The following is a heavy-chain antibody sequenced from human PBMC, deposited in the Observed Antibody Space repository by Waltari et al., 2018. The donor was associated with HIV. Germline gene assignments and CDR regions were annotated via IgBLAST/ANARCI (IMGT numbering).Heavy chain of an antibody. V-gene: IGHV3-30*03. J-gene: IGHJ6*02. Sequence: QVQMVESGGGVVQPGRSLRLSCTASGFIFEKYGIHCVRQAPGKGLQGVSVISFDGGNKKYAESVKGRFTISRDNSNNTVYLQMNSLRIDDSGVYYCARGPPVTLDVWGRGTTVTVS. CDR2: ISFDGGNK. CDR1: GFIFEKYG. D-gene: IGHD2-21*02. CDR3: ARGPPVTLDV.